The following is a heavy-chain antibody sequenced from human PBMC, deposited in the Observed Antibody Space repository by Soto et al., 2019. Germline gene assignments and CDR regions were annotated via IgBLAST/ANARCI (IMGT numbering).Heavy chain of an antibody. V-gene: IGHV4-31*03. CDR3: ARGGLVVTSLMGAFDI. D-gene: IGHD2-21*02. CDR1: GGSISRGGHY. J-gene: IGHJ3*02. CDR2: IYYSGST. Sequence: SETLSLTCTVSGGSISRGGHYWSWIRQHPGTGLEWFGYIYYSGSTYYNPSLKSRVTISVDTSKNQFSLRLSSVTAADTAVYYCARGGLVVTSLMGAFDIWGQGTMVTVSS.